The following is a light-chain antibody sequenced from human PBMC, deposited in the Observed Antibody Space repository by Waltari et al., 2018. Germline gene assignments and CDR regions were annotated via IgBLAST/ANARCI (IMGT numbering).Light chain of an antibody. CDR3: QALGSNRWV. Sequence: SSELTQPPSVSVSPGQTASITCSGDILGSKYASWYQHKPGQSPLLVIYQDINRPSGIPERFSGSKSWNTATLTISGTQAMDDADYYCQALGSNRWVFGGGTKLTVL. J-gene: IGLJ3*02. CDR2: QDI. CDR1: ILGSKY. V-gene: IGLV3-1*01.